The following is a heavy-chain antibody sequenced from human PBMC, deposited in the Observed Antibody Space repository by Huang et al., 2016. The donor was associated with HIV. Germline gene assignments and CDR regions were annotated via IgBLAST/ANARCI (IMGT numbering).Heavy chain of an antibody. CDR2: IRDDGIDK. D-gene: IGHD4-17*01. V-gene: IGHV3-30*02. CDR3: AKEAFYRDYRWLDP. CDR1: GFTFNNYG. J-gene: IGHJ5*02. Sequence: QMQLVESGGGVVQPGRSLRLSCAASGFTFNNYGMHWVRQAPGKGLAWLACIRDDGIDKYYADYVKGRFTISRDNSKNTVYLQMNNLRDKDTAVYYCAKEAFYRDYRWLDPWGQGTLVTVSS.